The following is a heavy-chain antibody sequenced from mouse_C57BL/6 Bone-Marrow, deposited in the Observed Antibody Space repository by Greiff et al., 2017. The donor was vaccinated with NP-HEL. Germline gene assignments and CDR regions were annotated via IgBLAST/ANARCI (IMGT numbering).Heavy chain of an antibody. D-gene: IGHD2-3*01. CDR2: ISPGSGST. V-gene: IGHV1-55*01. CDR1: GYTFTSYW. J-gene: IGHJ2*01. CDR3: AREGRWLPFDY. Sequence: QVQLQQPGAELVKPGASVKMSCKASGYTFTSYWITWVKQRPGQGLEWIGDISPGSGSTNYNEKFKSKATLTVDTSSSTAYMQLSSLTSDDSAVYYCAREGRWLPFDYWGQGTTLTVSS.